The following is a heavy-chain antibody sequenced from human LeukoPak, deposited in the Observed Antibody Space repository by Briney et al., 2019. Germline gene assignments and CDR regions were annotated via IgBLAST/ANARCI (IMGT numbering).Heavy chain of an antibody. V-gene: IGHV3-48*01. D-gene: IGHD3-10*01. J-gene: IGHJ4*02. CDR3: AKDGGWFGDKSDY. CDR1: GFTFSSYR. CDR2: ISSSSSTI. Sequence: GGSLRLSCAASGFTFSSYRMNWVRQAPGKGLEWVSYISSSSSTIYYADSVKGRFTISRDNAKNSLYLQMNSLRAEDTAVYYCAKDGGWFGDKSDYWGQGTLVTVSS.